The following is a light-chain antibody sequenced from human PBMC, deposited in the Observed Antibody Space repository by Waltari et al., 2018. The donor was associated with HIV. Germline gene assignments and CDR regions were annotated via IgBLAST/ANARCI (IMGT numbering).Light chain of an antibody. Sequence: QSALTQPASVSGSPGQSIVISCTGTSDDVGYYNYVSWYQQHPGKVTKLVIYDVTSRPSGVSNRFSGSKSGNTASLTISGLRADDEADYYCSSYVGSSTSWLFGGGTKLTV. CDR3: SSYVGSSTSWL. J-gene: IGLJ3*02. V-gene: IGLV2-14*03. CDR2: DVT. CDR1: SDDVGYYNY.